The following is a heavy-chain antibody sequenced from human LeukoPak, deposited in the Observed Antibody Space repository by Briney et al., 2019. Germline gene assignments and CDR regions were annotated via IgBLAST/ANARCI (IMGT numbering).Heavy chain of an antibody. CDR3: ARGPRYCSGGSCYYYGMDV. Sequence: GSSVKVSCKASGGTFSSYAISWVRQAPGQGLEWMGGIIPIFGTANYAQKFQGRVTITADESTSTAYMELSSLRSEDTAVYYCARGPRYCSGGSCYYYGMDVWGQGTTVTVSS. CDR1: GGTFSSYA. D-gene: IGHD2-15*01. CDR2: IIPIFGTA. V-gene: IGHV1-69*01. J-gene: IGHJ6*02.